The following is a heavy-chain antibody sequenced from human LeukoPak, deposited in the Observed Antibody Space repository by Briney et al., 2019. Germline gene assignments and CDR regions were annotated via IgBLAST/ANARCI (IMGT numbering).Heavy chain of an antibody. CDR1: GVSISSYY. CDR2: IYTSGST. J-gene: IGHJ6*03. V-gene: IGHV4-4*07. Sequence: SETLSLSCTVSGVSISSYYWTWIRQSAGKGLEWIGRIYTSGSTYYNPSLKSGVSMSVDTSKNQFSLKLSSVTAADTAVYYCARGRYSYGPQNYDYMDVWGKGTTVTISS. CDR3: ARGRYSYGPQNYDYMDV. D-gene: IGHD5-18*01.